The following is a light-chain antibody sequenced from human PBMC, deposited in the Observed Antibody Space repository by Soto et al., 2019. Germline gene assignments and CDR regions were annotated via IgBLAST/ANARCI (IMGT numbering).Light chain of an antibody. V-gene: IGLV1-44*01. J-gene: IGLJ2*01. CDR3: ATWDDNVTGPV. CDR1: ASIIGSNF. CDR2: TNS. Sequence: QSVLTQPPSASGPPGQRVTISCSGRASIIGSNFVSWYQVVPGTAPKLLIYTNSHRPSGVPDRFSGSRSGTSASLDISGLQSDDEADYFCATWDDNVTGPVFGGGTKVTVL.